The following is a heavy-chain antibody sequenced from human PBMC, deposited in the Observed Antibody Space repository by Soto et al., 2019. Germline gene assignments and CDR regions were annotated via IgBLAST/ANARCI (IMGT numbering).Heavy chain of an antibody. CDR2: IWYDGSNK. D-gene: IGHD3-22*01. J-gene: IGHJ4*02. CDR3: ARGQFDDSSGGFDY. CDR1: GFTFSSYG. Sequence: QVQLVESGGGVVQPGRSLRLSCAASGFTFSSYGMRWVRQAPGKGLEWVAVIWYDGSNKYYADSVKGRFTISRDKSKNTLYLQMNSLRVEDTAVYYCARGQFDDSSGGFDYWGQGTLVTVSS. V-gene: IGHV3-33*01.